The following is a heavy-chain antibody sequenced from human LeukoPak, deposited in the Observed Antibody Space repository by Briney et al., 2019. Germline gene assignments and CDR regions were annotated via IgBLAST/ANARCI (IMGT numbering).Heavy chain of an antibody. V-gene: IGHV3-21*01. D-gene: IGHD2-21*01. CDR2: ISSSSTYI. CDR1: GFTFSSYN. Sequence: GGSLRLSCAASGFTFSSYNMNWVRQAPGKGLEWVSSISSSSTYIYYADSVKGRFTISGDNAKNSLYLQMNSLRAEDTAVYYCARDVGGGYYAFDIWGQGTMVTVSS. CDR3: ARDVGGGYYAFDI. J-gene: IGHJ3*02.